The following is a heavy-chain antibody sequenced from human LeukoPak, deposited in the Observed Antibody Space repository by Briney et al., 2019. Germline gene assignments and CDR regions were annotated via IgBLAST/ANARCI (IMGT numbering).Heavy chain of an antibody. D-gene: IGHD6-13*01. CDR1: GGSISSGSYY. CDR2: IYTSGST. V-gene: IGHV4-61*02. J-gene: IGHJ4*02. CDR3: ARDLGYSSPLPDY. Sequence: SETLSLTCTVSGGSISSGSYYWSWIRQPAGKGLEWIGRIYTSGSTNYNPSLKSRVTISVDTSKNQFSLKLSSVTAADTAVYYCARDLGYSSPLPDYWGQGTLVTVSS.